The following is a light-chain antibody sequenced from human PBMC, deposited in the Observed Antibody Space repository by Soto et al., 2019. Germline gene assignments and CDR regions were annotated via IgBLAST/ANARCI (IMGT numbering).Light chain of an antibody. CDR3: PSYTSTSTRV. CDR1: RSDVGGYNY. CDR2: DVS. Sequence: QSALTQPASVSGSPGQSITISCTGTRSDVGGYNYVSWYQQHPGKAPKLMIYDVSNRPSGVSNPFSGSKSGNTASLTISGLQAEHDPSYSCPSYTSTSTRVFGAGTKLTVL. J-gene: IGLJ3*02. V-gene: IGLV2-14*01.